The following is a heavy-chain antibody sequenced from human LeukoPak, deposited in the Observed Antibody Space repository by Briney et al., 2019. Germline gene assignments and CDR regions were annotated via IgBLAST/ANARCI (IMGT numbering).Heavy chain of an antibody. V-gene: IGHV3-23*01. CDR3: AMKGAY. Sequence: GGSLRLSCAASGFTFSNYALSWVRQAPGKGLEWVSTISGSGGSSAYYADSVKGRFTISRDNSKNTLYLQMNSLRAEDTAVYYCAMKGAYWGQGTLVTVSS. J-gene: IGHJ4*02. CDR1: GFTFSNYA. CDR2: ISGSGGSSA. D-gene: IGHD3-16*01.